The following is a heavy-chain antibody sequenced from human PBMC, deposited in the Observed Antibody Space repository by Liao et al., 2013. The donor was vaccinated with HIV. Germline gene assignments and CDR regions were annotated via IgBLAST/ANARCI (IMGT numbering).Heavy chain of an antibody. V-gene: IGHV4-34*02. J-gene: IGHJ4*02. CDR3: ARVTLGRWLTLRHENLGAF. Sequence: QVKVQQWGAGLLKPSETLSLTCAVYGESFRGYSWSWIRQPPGKGLEWIGEINHSGSTDYKPYLMSRVTISVDTSKNQFSLNLTSVTAADTAVYFCARVTLGRWLTLRHENLGAFWGQGSLVTVSS. CDR1: GESFRGYS. D-gene: IGHD5-24*01. CDR2: INHSGST.